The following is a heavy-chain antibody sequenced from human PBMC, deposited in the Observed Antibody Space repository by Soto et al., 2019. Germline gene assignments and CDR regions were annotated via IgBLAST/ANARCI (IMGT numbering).Heavy chain of an antibody. CDR3: ARNYYDSSGYYYFDY. J-gene: IGHJ4*02. CDR2: IIPIFGTA. D-gene: IGHD3-22*01. Sequence: ASVKVSCKASGGTFSSYAISWVRQAPGQGLEWMGGIIPIFGTANYAQKFQGRVTITADESTSTAYMELSSLRSEDTAGYYCARNYYDSSGYYYFDYWGQGTLVTVSS. V-gene: IGHV1-69*13. CDR1: GGTFSSYA.